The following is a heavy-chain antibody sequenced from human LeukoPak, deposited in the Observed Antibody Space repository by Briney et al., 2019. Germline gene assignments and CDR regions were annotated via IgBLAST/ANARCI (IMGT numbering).Heavy chain of an antibody. Sequence: SETLSLTCAVYGGTFSGYSWSWIRQHQRQGPEWIGEINHSGSTNYNPSLKSRVTISVDTSKNQFSLKLSSVTAADTAVYYCARARPSWYASGYYGEGDYWGQGTLVTVSS. V-gene: IGHV4-34*01. D-gene: IGHD3-22*01. CDR3: ARARPSWYASGYYGEGDY. CDR1: GGTFSGYS. J-gene: IGHJ4*02. CDR2: INHSGST.